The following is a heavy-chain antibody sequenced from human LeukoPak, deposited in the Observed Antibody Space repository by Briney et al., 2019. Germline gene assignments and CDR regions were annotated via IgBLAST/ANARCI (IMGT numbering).Heavy chain of an antibody. Sequence: GRSLRLSCAASGSTFSSHTMNWVRQAPGKGLEWVSYISSSSGVIYYADSVKGRFTISRDNAKNSLYLQMNSLRAEDTAVYYCARNLPAADYWGQGTLVTVSS. V-gene: IGHV3-48*04. CDR1: GSTFSSHT. D-gene: IGHD2-2*01. CDR3: ARNLPAADY. CDR2: ISSSSGVI. J-gene: IGHJ4*02.